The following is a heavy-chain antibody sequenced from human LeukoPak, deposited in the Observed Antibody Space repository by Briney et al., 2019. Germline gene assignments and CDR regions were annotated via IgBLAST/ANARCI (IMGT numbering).Heavy chain of an antibody. CDR2: INWNGGST. V-gene: IGHV3-20*04. D-gene: IGHD5-24*01. CDR3: AKDLERWTRGACN. Sequence: PPGGSLRLSCAASGFTFDDYGMSWVRQAPGKGLEWVSGINWNGGSTGYADSVKGRFTISRDNAKNSLYLQMNSLRAEDTAVYYCAKDLERWTRGACNWGQGTLVTVSS. J-gene: IGHJ4*02. CDR1: GFTFDDYG.